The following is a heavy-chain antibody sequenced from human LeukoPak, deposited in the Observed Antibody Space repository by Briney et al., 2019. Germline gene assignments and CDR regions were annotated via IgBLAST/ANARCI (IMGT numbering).Heavy chain of an antibody. D-gene: IGHD6-13*01. Sequence: ASVKVSCKASGYTFTSYDINWVRQATGQGLEWMGWMNPNSGNTGYAQKFQGRVTMTRNTSISTAYMELSSLRSEDTAVYYCARGSRYSSSWSEDFQHWGQGTLITVSS. V-gene: IGHV1-8*01. CDR3: ARGSRYSSSWSEDFQH. CDR1: GYTFTSYD. J-gene: IGHJ1*01. CDR2: MNPNSGNT.